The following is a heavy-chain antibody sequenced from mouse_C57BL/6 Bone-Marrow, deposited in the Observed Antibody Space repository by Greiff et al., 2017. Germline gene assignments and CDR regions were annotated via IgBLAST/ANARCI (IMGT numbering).Heavy chain of an antibody. Sequence: EVMLVESGGGLVKPGGSLILSCAASGFTFSSYAMSWVRQTPEKRLEWVATISDGGSYTYYPDNVKGRFTISRDNAKNNLYLQMSHLKSEDTAMYYCARALGNYFDYWGQGTTLTVSS. D-gene: IGHD4-1*01. CDR1: GFTFSSYA. J-gene: IGHJ2*01. V-gene: IGHV5-4*03. CDR2: ISDGGSYT. CDR3: ARALGNYFDY.